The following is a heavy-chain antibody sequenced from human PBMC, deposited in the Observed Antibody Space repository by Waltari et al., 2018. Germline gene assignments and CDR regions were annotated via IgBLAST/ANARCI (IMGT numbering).Heavy chain of an antibody. D-gene: IGHD6-19*01. CDR2: IIPIFGTA. Sequence: VRQAPGQGLEWMGRIIPIFGTANYAQKFQGRVTITADKSTSTAYMELSSLRSEDTAVYYCARDEIAVAGKVTWGQGTLVTVSS. V-gene: IGHV1-69*06. J-gene: IGHJ4*02. CDR3: ARDEIAVAGKVT.